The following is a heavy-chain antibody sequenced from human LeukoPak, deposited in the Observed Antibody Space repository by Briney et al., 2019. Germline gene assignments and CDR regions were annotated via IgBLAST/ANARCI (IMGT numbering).Heavy chain of an antibody. J-gene: IGHJ4*02. CDR3: ARGRSIAVAGRNIAPLDNDY. CDR2: INPNSGGT. D-gene: IGHD6-19*01. Sequence: ASVKVSCKASGYTFTGYYMHWVRQPPGQGLDWMEWINPNSGGTNYPQKFQGRVTNIRDTSIRPAYMELSRLRSDDTAVYYCARGRSIAVAGRNIAPLDNDYWGQGTLVTVSS. CDR1: GYTFTGYY. V-gene: IGHV1-2*02.